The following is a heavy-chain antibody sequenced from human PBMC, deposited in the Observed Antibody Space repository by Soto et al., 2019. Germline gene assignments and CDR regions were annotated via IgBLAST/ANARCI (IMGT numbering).Heavy chain of an antibody. CDR1: GFTFTTYA. Sequence: EVQLLESGGGLVQPGGSLRLSCAASGFTFTTYAMTWVRQAPGKGLEWVSAISGSGGSTYYADSVKGRFTISRDNSKNMLYLQTNSLRAEDTAVYYCAKNWDTTFSSSSHWGQGTLVTVSS. J-gene: IGHJ4*02. CDR3: AKNWDTTFSSSSH. V-gene: IGHV3-23*01. D-gene: IGHD6-6*01. CDR2: ISGSGGST.